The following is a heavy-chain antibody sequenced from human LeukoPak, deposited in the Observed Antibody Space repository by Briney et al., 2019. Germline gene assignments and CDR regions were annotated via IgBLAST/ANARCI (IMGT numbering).Heavy chain of an antibody. CDR3: ARFVVNWFDP. J-gene: IGHJ5*02. Sequence: SETLSLTCTVSGGPISSYYWSWIRQPPGKGLEWIGYIYYSGSTNYNPSLKSRVTISVDTSKNQFSLKLSSVTAADTAVYYCARFVVNWFDPWGQGTLVTVSS. D-gene: IGHD2-21*01. CDR2: IYYSGST. V-gene: IGHV4-59*01. CDR1: GGPISSYY.